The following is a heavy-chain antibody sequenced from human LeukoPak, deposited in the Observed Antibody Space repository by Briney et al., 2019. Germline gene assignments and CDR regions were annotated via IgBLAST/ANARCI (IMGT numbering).Heavy chain of an antibody. Sequence: PGGSLRLSCAASGFSFSDYSINWVRQAPGKGLEWLSSISSLGAHIYYADSIKGRFTISRDNAKNSLYLQMNSLRAEDTAVYYCARAAYNSSPDYWGQGTLVTVSS. CDR2: ISSLGAHI. CDR3: ARAAYNSSPDY. J-gene: IGHJ4*02. V-gene: IGHV3-21*01. D-gene: IGHD6-13*01. CDR1: GFSFSDYS.